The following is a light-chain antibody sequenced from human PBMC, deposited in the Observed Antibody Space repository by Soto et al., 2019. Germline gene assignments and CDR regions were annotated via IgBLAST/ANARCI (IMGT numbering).Light chain of an antibody. V-gene: IGLV1-44*01. CDR1: NSNIGSNS. CDR3: AAWDASLNGPV. Sequence: QSVLTQPPSASGTPGQRVTISCSGSNSNIGSNSVNWYQQRPGTAPKLLIYSNTQWPSGVPDRFSGSKSGTSASLAISGLQSEDEADYYCAAWDASLNGPVFGGGTKLTVL. J-gene: IGLJ2*01. CDR2: SNT.